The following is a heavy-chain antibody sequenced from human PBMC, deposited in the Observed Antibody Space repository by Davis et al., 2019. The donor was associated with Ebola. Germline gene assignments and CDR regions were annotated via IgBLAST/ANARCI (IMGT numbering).Heavy chain of an antibody. CDR2: IIPIFGTA. CDR3: ARVGTWATIVGAFDI. D-gene: IGHD5-24*01. CDR1: GGTFSSYA. J-gene: IGHJ3*02. Sequence: AASVKVSCKASGGTFSSYAISWVRQAPGQGLEWMGGIIPIFGTANYAQKFQGRVTITADESTSTAYMELSSLRSEDTAVYYCARVGTWATIVGAFDIWGQGTMVTVSS. V-gene: IGHV1-69*13.